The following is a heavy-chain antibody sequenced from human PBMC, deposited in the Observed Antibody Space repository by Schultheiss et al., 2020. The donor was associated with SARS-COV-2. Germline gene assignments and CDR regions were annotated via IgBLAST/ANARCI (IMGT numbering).Heavy chain of an antibody. CDR2: IYYSGST. CDR3: ARGIGDYGSEYFDL. J-gene: IGHJ2*01. CDR1: GGSISSGGYS. V-gene: IGHV4-30-2*05. D-gene: IGHD4-17*01. Sequence: SETLSLTCAVSGGSISSGGYSWSWIRQPPGKGLEWIGYIYYSGSTYYNPSLKSRVTISVDTSKNQFSLKLSSVTAADTAVYYCARGIGDYGSEYFDLWGRGTLVTVSS.